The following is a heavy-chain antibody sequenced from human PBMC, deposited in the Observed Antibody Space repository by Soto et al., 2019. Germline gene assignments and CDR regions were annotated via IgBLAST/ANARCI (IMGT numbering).Heavy chain of an antibody. Sequence: SETLSLTCAVSGCSISSGCYSWSWIRQPPGKGLEWIGYIYHSGSTYYNPTLKSRVTISVDRSKNQFSLKLSSVTAADTAVYYCARVKQQFAAGRVCWFDPWGQGTLVTVSS. D-gene: IGHD6-13*01. J-gene: IGHJ5*02. CDR3: ARVKQQFAAGRVCWFDP. CDR2: IYHSGST. CDR1: GCSISSGCYS. V-gene: IGHV4-30-2*01.